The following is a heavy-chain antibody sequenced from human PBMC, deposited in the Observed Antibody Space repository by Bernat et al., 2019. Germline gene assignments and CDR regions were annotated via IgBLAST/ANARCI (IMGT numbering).Heavy chain of an antibody. J-gene: IGHJ4*02. CDR1: GFTFSSYG. CDR2: ISYDGSNK. CDR3: ARGHVVAAAPFDY. D-gene: IGHD5-12*01. Sequence: QVQLVESGGGVVQPGRSLRLSCAASGFTFSSYGMHWVRQAPGKGLEWVAVISYDGSNKYYADSVKGRFTISRDNSKNTLYLQMNSLRAEDTAVYYCARGHVVAAAPFDYWGQGTLVTVSS. V-gene: IGHV3-30*03.